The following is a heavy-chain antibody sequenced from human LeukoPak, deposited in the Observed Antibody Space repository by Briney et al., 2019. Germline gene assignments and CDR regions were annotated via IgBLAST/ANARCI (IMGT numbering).Heavy chain of an antibody. J-gene: IGHJ4*02. Sequence: GGSLRLSCAASGFTFSDYSMNWVRQAPGKGLEWLSYISSGSHTIHYADSVKDRFTISRDNAKNSLYLQMNSLRAEDTAVYFCAREVYSGSGSPRFDYWGQGTLVTVSS. CDR3: AREVYSGSGSPRFDY. D-gene: IGHD3-10*01. CDR2: ISSGSHTI. CDR1: GFTFSDYS. V-gene: IGHV3-48*01.